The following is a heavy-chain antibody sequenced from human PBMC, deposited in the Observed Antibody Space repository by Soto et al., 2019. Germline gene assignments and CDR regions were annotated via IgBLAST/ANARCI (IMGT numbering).Heavy chain of an antibody. D-gene: IGHD3-9*01. V-gene: IGHV4-61*08. J-gene: IGHJ6*02. CDR2: IYYSGST. Sequence: SETLSLTCTVSGGSISSGGYYWSWIRQHPGKGLEWIGYIYYSGSTNYNPSLKSRVTISVDTSKNQFSLKLSSVTAADTAVYYCARLHDRRYFDPTRDYYYGMDVWGQGTTVTVSS. CDR1: GGSISSGGYY. CDR3: ARLHDRRYFDPTRDYYYGMDV.